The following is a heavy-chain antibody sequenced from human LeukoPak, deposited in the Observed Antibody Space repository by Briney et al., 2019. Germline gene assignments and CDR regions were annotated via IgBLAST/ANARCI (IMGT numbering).Heavy chain of an antibody. CDR3: ATSPGAAGEDYFDY. Sequence: VASVKVSCKASGYTFTSYAMHWVRQAPGQRLEWMGWINAGNGNTKYSQKLQGRVTITRDTSASTAYTELSSLRSEDTAVYYCATSPGAAGEDYFDYWGQGTLVTVSS. CDR1: GYTFTSYA. J-gene: IGHJ4*02. D-gene: IGHD2-15*01. V-gene: IGHV1-3*01. CDR2: INAGNGNT.